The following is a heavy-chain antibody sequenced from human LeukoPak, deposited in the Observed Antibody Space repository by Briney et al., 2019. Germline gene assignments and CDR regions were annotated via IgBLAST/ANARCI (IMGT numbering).Heavy chain of an antibody. V-gene: IGHV4-31*03. D-gene: IGHD3-22*01. CDR1: GGSISSGGYY. J-gene: IGHJ4*02. CDR3: ARDIYDSSGYYYDY. CDR2: IYYSGST. Sequence: TLSLTCTVSGGSISSGGYYWSWIRQHPGKGLEWIGYIYYSGSTYYNPSLKSRVTISVDTSKNQFSLKLSSVTAADTAVYYCARDIYDSSGYYYDYWGQGTLVTVSS.